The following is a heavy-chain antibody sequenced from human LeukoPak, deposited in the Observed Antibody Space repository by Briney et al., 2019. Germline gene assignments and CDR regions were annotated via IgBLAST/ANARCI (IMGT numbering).Heavy chain of an antibody. CDR3: AKDGSTAVAGTGDRPFDY. CDR1: GFAFSSYA. Sequence: GGSLRLSCEASGFAFSSYAMSWVRQAPGRGLEWVSGISGSGTNSHYADSVKGRFTISRDNSKHTVYLQMNTLRAEDTAIYYCAKDGSTAVAGTGDRPFDYWGQGTLVTVSS. D-gene: IGHD6-19*01. CDR2: ISGSGTNS. J-gene: IGHJ4*02. V-gene: IGHV3-23*01.